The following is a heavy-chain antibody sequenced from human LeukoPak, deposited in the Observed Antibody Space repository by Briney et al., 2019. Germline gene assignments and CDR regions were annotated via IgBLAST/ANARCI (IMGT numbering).Heavy chain of an antibody. V-gene: IGHV3-23*01. CDR2: MTGPADTT. J-gene: IGHJ4*02. CDR1: TFTFNNFA. CDR3: AKGAEIDH. Sequence: GGYLTLYCAASTFTFNNFALRWLRQAPGKGPEWLSAMTGPADTTYYAESVKGRFTISRDYSKSMVYLQMNSLRVEDTAIYYCAKGAEIDHWGQGTLVTVSS.